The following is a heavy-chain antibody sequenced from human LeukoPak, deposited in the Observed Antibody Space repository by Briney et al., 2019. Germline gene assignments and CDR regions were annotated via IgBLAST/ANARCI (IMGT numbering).Heavy chain of an antibody. J-gene: IGHJ4*02. V-gene: IGHV3-21*04. CDR3: AIRLSPTLPPFDY. Sequence: PGGSLRLSCAASGFTFSSYSMNWVRQAPGKGLEWVSSISSSSSYIYYADSVKGRFTISRDNAKNSLYLQMNSLRAEDTAVYYCAIRLSPTLPPFDYWGQGTLVTVSS. CDR1: GFTFSSYS. D-gene: IGHD1-1*01. CDR2: ISSSSSYI.